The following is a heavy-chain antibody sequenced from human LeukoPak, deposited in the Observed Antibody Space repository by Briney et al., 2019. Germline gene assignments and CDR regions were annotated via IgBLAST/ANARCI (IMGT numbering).Heavy chain of an antibody. CDR2: IYYSGST. CDR3: ARSNYQLLDY. CDR1: GGSISSYY. J-gene: IGHJ4*02. D-gene: IGHD2-2*01. V-gene: IGHV4-59*01. Sequence: SETLSLTCTVSGGSISSYYWSWIRQPPGKGLEWIGYIYYSGSTNYNPSLKSRVTISVDTSKNQFSLKLSSVTAADTAVYYCARSNYQLLDYWGQGTLVTVSS.